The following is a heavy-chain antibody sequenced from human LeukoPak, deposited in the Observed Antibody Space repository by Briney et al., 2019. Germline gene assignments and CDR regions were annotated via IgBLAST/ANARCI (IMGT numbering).Heavy chain of an antibody. CDR2: ISSSGSTI. V-gene: IGHV3-11*01. CDR3: VTTDPSQSAPPS. Sequence: SGGSLRLSCAASGFTFSDYYMSWIRQAPGKGLEWVSYISSSGSTIYYADSVKGRFTISRDNAKNSLYLQMNSLRAEDTAVYYCVTTDPSQSAPPSWGQGTLVTVSS. CDR1: GFTFSDYY. J-gene: IGHJ4*02.